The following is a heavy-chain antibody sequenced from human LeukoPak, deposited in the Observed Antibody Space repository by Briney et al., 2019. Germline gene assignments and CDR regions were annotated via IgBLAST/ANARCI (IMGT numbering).Heavy chain of an antibody. J-gene: IGHJ5*02. CDR1: GFTFSDYY. V-gene: IGHV3-11*04. D-gene: IGHD3-9*01. CDR2: ISSSGSTI. CDR3: ARDSSASFDWLGRWFDP. Sequence: PGGSRRLSCAASGFTFSDYYMSWIRQAPGKGLEWVSYISSSGSTIYYADSVKGRFTISRDNAKNSLYLQMNSLRAEDTAVYYCARDSSASFDWLGRWFDPWGQGTLVTVSS.